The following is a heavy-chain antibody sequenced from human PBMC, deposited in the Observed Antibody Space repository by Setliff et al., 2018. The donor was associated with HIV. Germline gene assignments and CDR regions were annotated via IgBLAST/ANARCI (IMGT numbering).Heavy chain of an antibody. CDR1: GGSISSHYW. CDR2: IY. V-gene: IGHV2-26*01. D-gene: IGHD3-22*01. J-gene: IGHJ6*02. CDR3: ASVPDSSGYYLDV. Sequence: ETLSLTCSVSGGSISSHYWSWIRQPPGKGLEWIGSIYYSTSLKSRLTISKDTSKSQVVLTMTNMDPVDTATYYCASVPDSSGYYLDVWGQGTTVTVSS.